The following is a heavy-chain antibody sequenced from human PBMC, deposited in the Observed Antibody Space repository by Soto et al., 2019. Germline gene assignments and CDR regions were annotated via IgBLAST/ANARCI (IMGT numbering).Heavy chain of an antibody. V-gene: IGHV4-39*02. CDR3: ASHHFWNAFYFDY. D-gene: IGHD3-3*02. Sequence: SETLSLTCTVSGGSISGSSYYWGWIRQPPGKGLEWIGSMFYSGSTYYNPSLKSRVTISVDTSKNHFSLKLSSVTAADTAVYFCASHHFWNAFYFDYWGQGTLVTVSP. J-gene: IGHJ4*02. CDR1: GGSISGSSYY. CDR2: MFYSGST.